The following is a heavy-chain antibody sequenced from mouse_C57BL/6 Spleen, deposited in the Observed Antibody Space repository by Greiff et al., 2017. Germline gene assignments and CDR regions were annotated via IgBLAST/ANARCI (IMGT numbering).Heavy chain of an antibody. V-gene: IGHV1-61*01. CDR3: ARGGDYGPYYFDY. CDR1: GYTFTSYW. D-gene: IGHD2-4*01. J-gene: IGHJ2*01. CDR2: IYPSDSET. Sequence: VQLQQPGAELVRPGSSVKLSCKASGYTFTSYWMDWVKQRPGQGLEWIGNIYPSDSETHYNQKFKDKATLTVDKSSSTAYMQLSSLTSEDSAVYYCARGGDYGPYYFDYWGQGTTLTVSS.